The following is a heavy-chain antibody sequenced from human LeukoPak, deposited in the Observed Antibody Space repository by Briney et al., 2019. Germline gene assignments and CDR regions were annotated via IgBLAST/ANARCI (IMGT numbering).Heavy chain of an antibody. D-gene: IGHD3-22*01. CDR3: ARSGWPYCFDY. J-gene: IGHJ4*02. CDR2: IHSDGSST. CDR1: GFTFSSYW. V-gene: IGHV3-74*01. Sequence: PGGSLRLSCAASGFTFSSYWMHWVRQAPGKGLVWVSRIHSDGSSTSYADSVRGRFTISRDDAKSTLYLQMNSLRAEDTAVYYCARSGWPYCFDYWGQGTLVTVSS.